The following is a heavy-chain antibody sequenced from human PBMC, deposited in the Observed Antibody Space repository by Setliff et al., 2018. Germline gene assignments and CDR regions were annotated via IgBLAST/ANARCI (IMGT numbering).Heavy chain of an antibody. D-gene: IGHD4-17*01. CDR3: ARDVGYGDYVGYYGMDV. CDR2: IYSGGST. J-gene: IGHJ6*02. V-gene: IGHV3-53*01. Sequence: PGESLKISCAASGFTVSSNYMSWVRQAPGKGLEWVSVIYSGGSTYYADSVKGRFTISRDNSKNTLYLQMNSLRAEDTAVYYCARDVGYGDYVGYYGMDVWGQGTTGTVSS. CDR1: GFTVSSNY.